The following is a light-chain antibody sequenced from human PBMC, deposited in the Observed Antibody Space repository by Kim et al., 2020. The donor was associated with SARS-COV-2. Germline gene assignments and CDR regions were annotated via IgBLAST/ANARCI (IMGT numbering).Light chain of an antibody. J-gene: IGLJ2*01. V-gene: IGLV6-57*03. CDR2: EDD. CDR3: QSFDTNSVV. Sequence: NFMLAQPHSVSESPGKTVTISCTRSSGNIASNYVQWYQQRPGSVPTTVIYEDDQRPSGVPDRFSGSIVSSANSASLTISGLQTEDEADYYCQSFDTNSVVFGGGTQLTVL. CDR1: SGNIASNY.